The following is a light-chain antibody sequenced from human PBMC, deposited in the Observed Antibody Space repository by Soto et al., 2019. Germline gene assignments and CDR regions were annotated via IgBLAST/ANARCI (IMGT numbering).Light chain of an antibody. CDR1: QSVSNDF. CDR2: GAS. Sequence: EIVLTQSPGILSLSPGERATLSCRASQSVSNDFLAWYQQKPGQAPRLLIYGASTRATDVPDRFSGSGSGADFTLTISRLEPEDFAVYYCQHYGASPPWTFGQGTKVDIK. J-gene: IGKJ1*01. CDR3: QHYGASPPWT. V-gene: IGKV3-20*01.